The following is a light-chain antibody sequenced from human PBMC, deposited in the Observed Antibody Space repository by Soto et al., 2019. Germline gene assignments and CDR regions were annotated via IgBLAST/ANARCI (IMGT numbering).Light chain of an antibody. CDR2: EAT. V-gene: IGLV2-14*02. CDR1: SSDVGSSNL. CDR3: SSYTSISTWV. Sequence: QSALAQPASVSGSPGQSITISCTGTSSDVGSSNLVSWYQQYPGKAPKLIIYEATKRPSGVSNRFSGSKSGNTASLTISGLQPQDEADYYCSSYTSISTWVFGGGTKLTVL. J-gene: IGLJ2*01.